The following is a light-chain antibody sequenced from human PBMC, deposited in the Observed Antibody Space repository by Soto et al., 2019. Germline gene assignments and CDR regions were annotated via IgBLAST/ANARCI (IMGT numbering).Light chain of an antibody. CDR1: SSNIGAGYD. J-gene: IGLJ3*02. V-gene: IGLV1-40*01. CDR3: QSYDSSLSGWV. CDR2: GNT. Sequence: QPVLTQPPSASGAPGQRVTISCTGSSSNIGAGYDVHWYQQVPGAAPKPLIFGNTNRPSGVPDRFSGSKSGTSVSLAITGLQAEDETEYYCQSYDSSLSGWVFGGGTKLTVL.